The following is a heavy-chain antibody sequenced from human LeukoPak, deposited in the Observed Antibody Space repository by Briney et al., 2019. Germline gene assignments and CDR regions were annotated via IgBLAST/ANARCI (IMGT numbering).Heavy chain of an antibody. CDR3: ASLSTSFGMDV. CDR2: IKQDGSEK. J-gene: IGHJ6*02. D-gene: IGHD5/OR15-5a*01. CDR1: GFTFSSYW. Sequence: PGGSLRLSCAASGFTFSSYWMSWVRQAPGKGLEWVANIKQDGSEKYYVDSVKGRFTISRDNAKNSLYLQMNSLRAEDTDVYYCASLSTSFGMDVWGQGTTVTVSS. V-gene: IGHV3-7*05.